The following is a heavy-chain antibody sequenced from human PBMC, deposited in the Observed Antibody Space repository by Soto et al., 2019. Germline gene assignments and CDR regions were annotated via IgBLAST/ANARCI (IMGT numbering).Heavy chain of an antibody. Sequence: ASVKVSCKASGYTFTSYGISWVRQAPGQGLEWMGWISAYNGNTNYAQKLQGRVTMTTDTSTSTAYMELRSLRSDNTAVYYCASFPYYYYGMDVWGQGTTVTVSS. CDR2: ISAYNGNT. CDR3: ASFPYYYYGMDV. J-gene: IGHJ6*02. V-gene: IGHV1-18*04. CDR1: GYTFTSYG.